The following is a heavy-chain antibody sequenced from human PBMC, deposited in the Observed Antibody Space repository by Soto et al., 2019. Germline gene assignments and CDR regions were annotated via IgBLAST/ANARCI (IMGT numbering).Heavy chain of an antibody. J-gene: IGHJ5*02. CDR1: GFTVSSNY. CDR2: IYSGGST. V-gene: IGHV3-53*04. Sequence: HPGGSLRLSCAASGFTVSSNYMSWVRRAPGKGLEWVSVIYSGGSTYYADSVKGRFTISRHNSKNTLYLQMNSLRAEDTAVYYCARGRDCGGDCPNWFDPWGQGTLVTVSS. D-gene: IGHD2-21*02. CDR3: ARGRDCGGDCPNWFDP.